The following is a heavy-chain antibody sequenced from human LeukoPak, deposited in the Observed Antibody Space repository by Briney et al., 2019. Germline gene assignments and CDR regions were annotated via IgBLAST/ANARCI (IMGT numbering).Heavy chain of an antibody. J-gene: IGHJ4*02. D-gene: IGHD1-26*01. Sequence: SETLSLTCAVYGGSFSGYYWSWIRQPPGKGLEWIGEINHSGSTNYNPSLKSRVTISVDTSKNQFSLKLSSVTAADTAVYYCARGELLDYWGQGTLVTVSS. CDR1: GGSFSGYY. CDR3: ARGELLDY. V-gene: IGHV4-34*01. CDR2: INHSGST.